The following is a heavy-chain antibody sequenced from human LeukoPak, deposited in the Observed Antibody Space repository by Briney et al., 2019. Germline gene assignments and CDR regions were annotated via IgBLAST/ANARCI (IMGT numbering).Heavy chain of an antibody. CDR3: ARQPLRSHTPYYFDY. D-gene: IGHD4-17*01. Sequence: SETLSLTCTVSGGSISSYYWSWIRQPPGKGLEWIGYIYYSGSTNYNPSLKSRVTISVDTSKNQFSLKLSSVTAADTAVYYCARQPLRSHTPYYFDYWGQGTLVTVSS. J-gene: IGHJ4*02. CDR1: GGSISSYY. CDR2: IYYSGST. V-gene: IGHV4-59*08.